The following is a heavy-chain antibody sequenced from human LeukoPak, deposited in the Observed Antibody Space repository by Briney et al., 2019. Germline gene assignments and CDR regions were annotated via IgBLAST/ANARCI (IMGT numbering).Heavy chain of an antibody. Sequence: SETLSLTCTVSGGSISSGGYYWSWIRQHPGTGLEWIGYIYYSGSTYYNPSLKSRVTKSVDTSKNQFSLKLSSVTAADTAVYYCARASVYCSSTSCSDYWGQGTLVTVSS. CDR2: IYYSGST. J-gene: IGHJ4*02. V-gene: IGHV4-31*03. D-gene: IGHD2-2*01. CDR1: GGSISSGGYY. CDR3: ARASVYCSSTSCSDY.